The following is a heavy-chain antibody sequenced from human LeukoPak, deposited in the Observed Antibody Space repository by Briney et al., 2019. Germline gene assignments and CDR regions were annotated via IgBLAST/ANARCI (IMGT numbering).Heavy chain of an antibody. D-gene: IGHD1-7*01. CDR1: GDSISSYY. Sequence: KPSETLSLTCTVSGDSISSYYWSWIRQPPGKGLEWIGYIYTSGSTNYNPSLKSRVTISVDTSKNQFSLKLSSVTAADTAVYYCARLITGTTVTFDYWGQGTLVTVSS. CDR2: IYTSGST. J-gene: IGHJ4*02. V-gene: IGHV4-4*09. CDR3: ARLITGTTVTFDY.